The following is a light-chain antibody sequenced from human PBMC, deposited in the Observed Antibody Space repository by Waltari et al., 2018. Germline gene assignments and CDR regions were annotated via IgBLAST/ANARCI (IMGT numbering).Light chain of an antibody. J-gene: IGKJ1*01. CDR1: QGFSNY. CDR2: EAD. CDR3: QKYNSAPRT. V-gene: IGKV1-27*01. Sequence: DIQMTQSPSSLSASVGDRVTITCRASQGFSNYLAWYQQKPGKVPKLLIYEADILQAGVPSRFSRSGSETDFTLTISRLQPEDAAIYYCQKYNSAPRTFGQGTKVEIK.